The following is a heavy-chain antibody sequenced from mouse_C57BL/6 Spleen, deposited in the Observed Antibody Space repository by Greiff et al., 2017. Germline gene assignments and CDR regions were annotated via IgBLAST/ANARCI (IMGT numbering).Heavy chain of an antibody. Sequence: EVMLVESGGDLVKPGGSLKLSCAASGFTFSSYGMSWVRQTPDKRLEWVATISSGGSYTYYPDSVKGRFTISRDNAKNTLYLQMSSLKSEDTAVYYCARPTYDCDGFFDYWGQGTTLTVSS. V-gene: IGHV5-6*01. D-gene: IGHD2-4*01. CDR1: GFTFSSYG. CDR3: ARPTYDCDGFFDY. J-gene: IGHJ2*01. CDR2: ISSGGSYT.